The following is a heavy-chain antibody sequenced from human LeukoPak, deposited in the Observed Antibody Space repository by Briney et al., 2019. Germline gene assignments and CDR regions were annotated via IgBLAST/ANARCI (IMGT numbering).Heavy chain of an antibody. CDR3: AKARYCSSTSCWYYFDY. V-gene: IGHV3-23*01. D-gene: IGHD2-2*01. CDR1: GFTVSSNY. CDR2: ISGSGFST. J-gene: IGHJ4*02. Sequence: GGSLRLSCAASGFTVSSNYMSWVRPAPGKGLEWVSAISGSGFSTYYADSVKGRFTISRDNSKNTLYLQMNSLRAEDTAVYYCAKARYCSSTSCWYYFDYWGQGTLVTVSS.